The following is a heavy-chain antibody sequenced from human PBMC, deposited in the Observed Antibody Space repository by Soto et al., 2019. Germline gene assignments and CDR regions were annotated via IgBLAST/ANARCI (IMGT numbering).Heavy chain of an antibody. D-gene: IGHD5-12*01. CDR1: GFTFSDHY. J-gene: IGHJ4*02. Sequence: GGSLRLSCAASGFTFSDHYMHWVRQATGKGLEWVSAIGSAGDTSYPASVKGRFTISRENAKNSLYLQMNSLRAGDTAVYYCARVVWGYSGYDYYFDYWGQGTLVTVSS. V-gene: IGHV3-13*01. CDR2: IGSAGDT. CDR3: ARVVWGYSGYDYYFDY.